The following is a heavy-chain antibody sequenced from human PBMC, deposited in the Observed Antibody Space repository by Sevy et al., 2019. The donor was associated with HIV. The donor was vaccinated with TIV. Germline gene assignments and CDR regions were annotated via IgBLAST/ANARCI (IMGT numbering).Heavy chain of an antibody. CDR3: ARAQQVTMLVVIGGLYFDF. J-gene: IGHJ4*02. CDR2: IKQDMSEK. CDR1: GFTFSSYW. Sequence: GGSLRLSCAASGFTFSSYWMTWVRQAPGKGLEWVANIKQDMSEKYYAASVKGRFTISRDNARNSLYLQMESLRAEDTVVYYCARAQQVTMLVVIGGLYFDFWGQGTLVTVSS. V-gene: IGHV3-7*01. D-gene: IGHD3-22*01.